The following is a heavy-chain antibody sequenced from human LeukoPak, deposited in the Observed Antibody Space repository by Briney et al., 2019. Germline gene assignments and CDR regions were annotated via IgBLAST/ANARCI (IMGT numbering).Heavy chain of an antibody. V-gene: IGHV3-64*01. J-gene: IGHJ4*02. D-gene: IGHD3-22*01. CDR2: ISSNGGST. CDR1: GFTFSSYA. Sequence: PGGSLRLSCAASGFTFSSYAMHWVRQAPGKGLEYVSAISSNGGSTYYANSVKGRFTISRDNSKNTLYLQMGSLRAEDMAVYYCARQAITMIPGPADYWGQGTLVTVSS. CDR3: ARQAITMIPGPADY.